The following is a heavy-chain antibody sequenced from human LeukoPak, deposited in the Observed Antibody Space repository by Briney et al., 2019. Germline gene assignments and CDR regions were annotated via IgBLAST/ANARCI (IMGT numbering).Heavy chain of an antibody. V-gene: IGHV4-59*06. Sequence: KPSETLSLTCTVSGGSISGYYWSWIRQHPGKGLEWIGYIYYSGSTYYNPSLKSRVTISVDTSKNQFSLKLSSVTAADTAVYYCATRRDGYSYDAFDIWGQGTMVTVSS. D-gene: IGHD5-24*01. J-gene: IGHJ3*02. CDR2: IYYSGST. CDR3: ATRRDGYSYDAFDI. CDR1: GGSISGYY.